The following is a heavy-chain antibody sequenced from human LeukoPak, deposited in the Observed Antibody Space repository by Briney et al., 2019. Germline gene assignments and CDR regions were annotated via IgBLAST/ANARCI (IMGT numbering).Heavy chain of an antibody. V-gene: IGHV3-30*04. CDR2: ISYDGSNK. J-gene: IGHJ4*02. CDR3: ARDTGFSGTKYPDY. Sequence: PGGSLRLSCAASGFTLSSYAMHWVRQAPGKGLEWVAVISYDGSNKYYADSVKGRFTISRDNSKNTLYLQMNSLRAEDTALYYCARDTGFSGTKYPDYWGQGTLVTVSS. D-gene: IGHD1-26*01. CDR1: GFTLSSYA.